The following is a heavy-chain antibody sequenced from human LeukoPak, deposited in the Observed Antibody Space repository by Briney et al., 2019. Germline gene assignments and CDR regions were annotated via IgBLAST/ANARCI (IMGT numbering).Heavy chain of an antibody. Sequence: ASVKVSCKASGYTFTSYYMHWVRQAPGQGLEWMGIINPSGGSTSYAQKFQGRVTMTRDMSTSTVYMELSSLRSEDTAVYYCARGHYVWGSYRYPQFDYWGQGTLVTVSS. V-gene: IGHV1-46*01. CDR3: ARGHYVWGSYRYPQFDY. CDR2: INPSGGST. J-gene: IGHJ4*02. D-gene: IGHD3-16*02. CDR1: GYTFTSYY.